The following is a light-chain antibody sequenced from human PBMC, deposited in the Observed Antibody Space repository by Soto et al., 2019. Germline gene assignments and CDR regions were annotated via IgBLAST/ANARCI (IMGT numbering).Light chain of an antibody. Sequence: QSALTQPASVSGSPGQSITISCTGTSSDVGGYDFVSWYQQRPGKAPKLIIYDVSNRPSGVSNRFSGSKSGNTASLTISGLQAEDEAHYYCTSYTRSDIGVFGGGTKLTVL. J-gene: IGLJ3*02. CDR2: DVS. CDR1: SSDVGGYDF. CDR3: TSYTRSDIGV. V-gene: IGLV2-14*01.